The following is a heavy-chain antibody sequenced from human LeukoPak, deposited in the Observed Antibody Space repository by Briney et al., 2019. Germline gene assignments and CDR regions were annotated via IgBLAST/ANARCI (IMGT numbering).Heavy chain of an antibody. J-gene: IGHJ4*02. Sequence: GGSLRLSCAASGFTFSSYAMSWVRQAPGKGLEWVSAISGSGGSTYYADSVKGRFTISRDNSKNTLYLHMNSLRAEDTAVYYCAKGPRGGVVVTAMYFDYWGQGTLVTVSS. V-gene: IGHV3-23*01. D-gene: IGHD2-21*02. CDR3: AKGPRGGVVVTAMYFDY. CDR1: GFTFSSYA. CDR2: ISGSGGST.